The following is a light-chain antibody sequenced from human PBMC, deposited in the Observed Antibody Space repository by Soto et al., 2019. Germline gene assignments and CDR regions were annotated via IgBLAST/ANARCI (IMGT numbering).Light chain of an antibody. CDR3: QQRSNWPT. V-gene: IGKV3-11*01. CDR2: GAS. CDR1: QSVSSY. J-gene: IGKJ5*01. Sequence: EIVLTQSPSTLSFSPGERATLSCRASQSVSSYLAWYQQKPGQAPRLLIYGASTRATGIPARFSGSGSGTDFTLTISSLEPEDFAVYYCQQRSNWPTFGQGTRLEIK.